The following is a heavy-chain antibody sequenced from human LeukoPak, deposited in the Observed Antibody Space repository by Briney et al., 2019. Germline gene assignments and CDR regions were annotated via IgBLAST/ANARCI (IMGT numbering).Heavy chain of an antibody. Sequence: SETLSLTCTVSGGSLSSYYWSCMRQPAEKVLERIGRIYTSGSTNYNPSLKSRVTMSVDTSKNQFSLKLSSVTAADTAVYYCARGSSGWPGYYYYYYMDVWGKGTTVTVSS. D-gene: IGHD6-19*01. J-gene: IGHJ6*03. CDR3: ARGSSGWPGYYYYYYMDV. CDR1: GGSLSSYY. CDR2: IYTSGST. V-gene: IGHV4-4*07.